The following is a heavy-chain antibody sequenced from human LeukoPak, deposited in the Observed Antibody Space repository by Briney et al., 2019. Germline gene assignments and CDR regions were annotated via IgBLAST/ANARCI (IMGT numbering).Heavy chain of an antibody. J-gene: IGHJ4*02. CDR3: AKRPTDYDILTEDDY. CDR1: GFSLSNTA. V-gene: IGHV3-23*01. D-gene: IGHD3-9*01. Sequence: GGSLRLSCSASGFSLSNTAMHWVRQAPGKGLEWVSAISGSGGSTYYADSVKGRFTISRDNSKNTLYLQMNSLRAEDTAVYYCAKRPTDYDILTEDDYWGQGTLVTVSS. CDR2: ISGSGGST.